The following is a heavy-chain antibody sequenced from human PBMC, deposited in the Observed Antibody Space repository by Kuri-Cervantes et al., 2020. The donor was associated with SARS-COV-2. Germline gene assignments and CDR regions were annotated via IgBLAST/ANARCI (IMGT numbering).Heavy chain of an antibody. D-gene: IGHD2-15*01. V-gene: IGHV3-21*04. J-gene: IGHJ4*02. Sequence: GESLKISCAASGFTFSSYSMNWVRQAPGKGLEWVSSISSSSSHIYYADSVKGRFTISRDNAKNSLYLQMNSLRAEDTAVYYCAREKGGCSGGSCFYFDYWGQGTLVTVSS. CDR1: GFTFSSYS. CDR2: ISSSSSHI. CDR3: AREKGGCSGGSCFYFDY.